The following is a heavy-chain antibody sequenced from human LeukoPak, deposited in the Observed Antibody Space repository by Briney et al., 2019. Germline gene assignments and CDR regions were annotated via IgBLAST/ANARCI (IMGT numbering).Heavy chain of an antibody. CDR3: ARMPAAPYNWFDP. CDR2: IYYSGST. CDR1: ADSISSGDYY. J-gene: IGHJ5*02. Sequence: SETLSLTCTVSADSISSGDYYWSWIRQPPGKGLEWIGYIYYSGSTYYNPSLKSRVTISVDTSKNQFSLKLSSVTAADTAVYYCARMPAAPYNWFDPWGQGTLVTVSS. D-gene: IGHD2-2*01. V-gene: IGHV4-30-4*01.